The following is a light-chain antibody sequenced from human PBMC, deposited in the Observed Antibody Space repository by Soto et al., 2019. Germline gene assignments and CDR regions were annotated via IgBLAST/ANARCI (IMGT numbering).Light chain of an antibody. CDR2: GAS. Sequence: EIVLTQSPGTLSLSPGERATLSCRASQSVSSNYLVWYQQKPGQPPRLLIYGASSRATGIPDRFSGSGSGTDFTLTISRLEPEDFALYYFQQFGSSPPWTFGQGTKVES. CDR3: QQFGSSPPWT. CDR1: QSVSSNY. J-gene: IGKJ1*01. V-gene: IGKV3-20*01.